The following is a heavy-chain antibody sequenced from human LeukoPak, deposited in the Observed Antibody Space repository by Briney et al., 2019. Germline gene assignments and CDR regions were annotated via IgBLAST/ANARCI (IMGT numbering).Heavy chain of an antibody. CDR3: ATGIVATIWPD. D-gene: IGHD5-12*01. CDR2: IYTSGNT. J-gene: IGHJ4*02. V-gene: IGHV4-4*07. Sequence: SETLSLTCTVSGGSISSYYWSWIQQPAGKGLEWIGRIYTSGNTNYNPSLKSRVTMSVDTSKNQFSLKLSSVTAADTAVYYCATGIVATIWPDWGQGTLVTVSS. CDR1: GGSISSYY.